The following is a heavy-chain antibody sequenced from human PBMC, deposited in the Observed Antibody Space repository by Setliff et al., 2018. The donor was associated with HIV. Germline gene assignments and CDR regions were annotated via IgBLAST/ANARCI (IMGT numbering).Heavy chain of an antibody. J-gene: IGHJ4*02. CDR1: GFTFNSYS. V-gene: IGHV3-21*01. D-gene: IGHD6-13*01. CDR3: ARSRAAGYIRALDY. Sequence: GGSLRLSCAASGFTFNSYSMNWVRQAPGKGLEWVSSISSSNSYKHYADSVKGRFTISRDNAKNSLYLQMNSLRAEDTAVYYCARSRAAGYIRALDYWGQGTLVTVSS. CDR2: ISSSNSYK.